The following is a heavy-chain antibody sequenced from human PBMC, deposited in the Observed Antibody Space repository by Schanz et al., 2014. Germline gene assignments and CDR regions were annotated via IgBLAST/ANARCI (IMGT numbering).Heavy chain of an antibody. D-gene: IGHD6-19*01. V-gene: IGHV1-69*02. J-gene: IGHJ3*02. Sequence: QVQLVQSGAEVMKPGSSVKVSCKASGGTFSSYTINWVRQAPGQGLEWMGRIIPILGITNDAQTFQDRVTITADKSTSTAYMELSSLRSEDTAVYYCARGLGDERWLDLNEAFDIWGQGTIVTVSS. CDR1: GGTFSSYT. CDR3: ARGLGDERWLDLNEAFDI. CDR2: IIPILGIT.